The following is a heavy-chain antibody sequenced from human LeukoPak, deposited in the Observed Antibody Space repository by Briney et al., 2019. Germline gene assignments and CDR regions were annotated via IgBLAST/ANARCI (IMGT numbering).Heavy chain of an antibody. Sequence: EASVKVSSKASGYTFTGYYMQWVRPAPGQGLERMGWINPNSGGTNYAQKFQGRVTMTRDTSISTAYMELSRLRSDDTAVYYCAREVSYYDSSGYYYAYFDYWGQGTLVTVSS. D-gene: IGHD3-22*01. V-gene: IGHV1-2*02. CDR2: INPNSGGT. CDR1: GYTFTGYY. J-gene: IGHJ4*02. CDR3: AREVSYYDSSGYYYAYFDY.